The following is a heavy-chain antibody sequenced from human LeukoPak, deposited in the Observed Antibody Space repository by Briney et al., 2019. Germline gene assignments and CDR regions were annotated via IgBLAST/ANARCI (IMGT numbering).Heavy chain of an antibody. J-gene: IGHJ4*02. CDR2: IYYTGST. V-gene: IGHV4-59*12. CDR3: AREKYSSSAFDY. D-gene: IGHD6-6*01. CDR1: GDSISRYY. Sequence: SETLSLTCTVSGDSISRYYWSWIRQPPEKGLEWIGNIYYTGSTHYNPSLKSRVTISVDTSKNQFSLKLSSVTAADTAVYYCAREKYSSSAFDYWGQGTLVTVSS.